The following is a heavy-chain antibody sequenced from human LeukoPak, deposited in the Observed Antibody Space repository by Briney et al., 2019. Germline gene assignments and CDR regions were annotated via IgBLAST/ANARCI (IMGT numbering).Heavy chain of an antibody. J-gene: IGHJ4*02. CDR1: GGSISSYY. CDR2: IYTSGST. Sequence: SETLSLTCTVSGGSISSYYWSWIRQPAGKGLEWIGRIYTSGSTNYNPSLKSRVTMSVDTSKNQFSLKLGSVTAADTAVYYCARDRWHYDSSGTEDWGQGTLVTVSS. V-gene: IGHV4-4*07. D-gene: IGHD3-22*01. CDR3: ARDRWHYDSSGTED.